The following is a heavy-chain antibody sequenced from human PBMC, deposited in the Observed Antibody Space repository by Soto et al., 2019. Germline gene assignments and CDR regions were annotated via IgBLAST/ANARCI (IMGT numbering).Heavy chain of an antibody. Sequence: QVQLQESGPGLVKPSGTLSLTCDVSTLSISSSYWWSWVRQPPGKGLEWIGEIYHSGTTNYNPSLKSRVTISVDKPKNQFSLRLTSVTAADTAVYYCARVGWRRESTLYWYFDLWGRGTLVTVSS. CDR1: TLSISSSYW. D-gene: IGHD5-12*01. CDR2: IYHSGTT. J-gene: IGHJ2*01. CDR3: ARVGWRRESTLYWYFDL. V-gene: IGHV4-4*02.